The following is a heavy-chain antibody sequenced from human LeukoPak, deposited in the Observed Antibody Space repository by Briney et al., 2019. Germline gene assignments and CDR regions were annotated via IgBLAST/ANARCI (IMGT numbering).Heavy chain of an antibody. V-gene: IGHV1-2*02. CDR3: AKPYGDYGSTYFDY. CDR1: GYTFTGYY. J-gene: IGHJ4*02. D-gene: IGHD4-17*01. CDR2: INPNSGGT. Sequence: ASVKVSCKASGYTFTGYYMHWVRQAPGQGLEWMGWINPNSGGTNYAQKFQGRVTMTRDTSISTAYMELSRLRSDDTAVYYCAKPYGDYGSTYFDYWGQGTLVTVSS.